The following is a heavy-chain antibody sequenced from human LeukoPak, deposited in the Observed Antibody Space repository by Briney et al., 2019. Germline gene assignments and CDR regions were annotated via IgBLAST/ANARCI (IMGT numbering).Heavy chain of an antibody. J-gene: IGHJ4*02. D-gene: IGHD2-15*01. Sequence: GGSLRLSCAVSGFTVSTNFMSWVRQAPGKGPEWVSIIYADGGTKYADSVKGRFTISRDTSKNTFSLQMNNLRAEDTAVYYCAKQLGYCSDGSCYFPYWGQGTLVTVSS. CDR1: GFTVSTNF. CDR2: IYADGGT. CDR3: AKQLGYCSDGSCYFPY. V-gene: IGHV3-53*01.